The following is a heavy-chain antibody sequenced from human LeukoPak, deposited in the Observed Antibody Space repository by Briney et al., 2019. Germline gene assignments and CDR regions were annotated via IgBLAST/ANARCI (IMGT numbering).Heavy chain of an antibody. CDR3: ARQSSGWYNYYGMDV. CDR1: GGSISSYY. V-gene: IGHV4-59*01. CDR2: IYYSGST. D-gene: IGHD6-19*01. Sequence: SETLSLTCTVSGGSISSYYWSWIRQPPRKGLEWIGYIYYSGSTNYNPSLKSRVTISVDTSKNQFSLKLSSVTAADTAVYYCARQSSGWYNYYGMDVWGQGTTVTVSS. J-gene: IGHJ6*02.